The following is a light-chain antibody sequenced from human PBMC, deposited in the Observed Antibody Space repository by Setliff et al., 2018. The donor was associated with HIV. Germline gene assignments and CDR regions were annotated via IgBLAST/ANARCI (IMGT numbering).Light chain of an antibody. Sequence: QPALTQPPSASGSPGQSVTISCTGTSSDGGGYNYVSWYQQHPGKAPKLMIYEVSKRPSGVPDRFSGSKSGNTASLTVSGLQAEDGADYYCSSYAGSNNVFGTGTKVTVL. J-gene: IGLJ1*01. CDR3: SSYAGSNNV. V-gene: IGLV2-8*01. CDR1: SSDGGGYNY. CDR2: EVS.